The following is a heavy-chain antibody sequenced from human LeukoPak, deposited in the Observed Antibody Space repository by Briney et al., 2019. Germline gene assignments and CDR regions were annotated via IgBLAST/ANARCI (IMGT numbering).Heavy chain of an antibody. D-gene: IGHD3-22*01. CDR3: ARGRGDSRGTSFDY. CDR2: IYYTGTT. CDR1: GGSISTYY. Sequence: PSETLPLTCTVSGGSISTYYWSWIRQPPGKGLEWIAYIYYTGTTTHNPSLKSRVTISIDTSRNQFSLNLNSVTAADTAVYYCARGRGDSRGTSFDYWGQGTLVTVSS. V-gene: IGHV4-59*01. J-gene: IGHJ4*02.